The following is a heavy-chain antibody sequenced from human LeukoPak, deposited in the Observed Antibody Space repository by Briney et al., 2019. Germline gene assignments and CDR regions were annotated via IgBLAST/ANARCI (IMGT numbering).Heavy chain of an antibody. Sequence: SETLSLTCTVSGGSISSSSYYWGWIRQPPGKGLEWIGSIYYSGSTYYNPSLKSRVTISVDTSKNQFSLKLSSVTAADTAVYYCARDFAPSRYYDSSGYYQGIDYWGQGTLVTVSS. J-gene: IGHJ4*02. V-gene: IGHV4-39*02. D-gene: IGHD3-22*01. CDR1: GGSISSSSYY. CDR3: ARDFAPSRYYDSSGYYQGIDY. CDR2: IYYSGST.